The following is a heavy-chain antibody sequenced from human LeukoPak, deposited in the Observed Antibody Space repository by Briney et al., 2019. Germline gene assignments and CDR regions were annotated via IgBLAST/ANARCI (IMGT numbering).Heavy chain of an antibody. Sequence: SSETLSLTCAVYGGSFSGYYWSWIRQPPGKGLEWIGEINHSGSTNYNPSLKSRVTISVDTSKNQFSLKLSSVTAADTAVYYCARLSSVYDFWSGYYSHYYYMDVWGKGTTVTVSS. CDR2: INHSGST. CDR3: ARLSSVYDFWSGYYSHYYYMDV. D-gene: IGHD3-3*01. V-gene: IGHV4-34*01. CDR1: GGSFSGYY. J-gene: IGHJ6*03.